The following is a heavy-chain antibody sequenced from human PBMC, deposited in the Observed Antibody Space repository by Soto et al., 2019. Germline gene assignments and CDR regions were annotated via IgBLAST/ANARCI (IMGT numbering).Heavy chain of an antibody. CDR2: ISAYNGTR. J-gene: IGHJ4*02. CDR3: ARDLPPVDY. Sequence: QVQLVQSRAEVKKPGASVKVSCKASGYTCSSYFISWVRQAPGQGREWMGWISAYNGTRNYAQNLQGRVTMTTDTSTSTAYMELRSLRSDDTAVYYCARDLPPVDYWGQGTLVTVSS. CDR1: GYTCSSYF. V-gene: IGHV1-18*01.